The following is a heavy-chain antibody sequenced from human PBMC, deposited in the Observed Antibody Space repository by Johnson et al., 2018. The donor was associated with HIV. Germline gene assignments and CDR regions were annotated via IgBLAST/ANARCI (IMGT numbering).Heavy chain of an antibody. J-gene: IGHJ3*01. Sequence: VQLVESGGSVVRPGGSLKLSCTASGFTFNDYGMNWVRQVPGKGLEWVSGINWNGGSTGYVDSVKGRFTISRDNANNSLFLQMNSLRAEDTALYYCTRAFGSGGYSSTWYLGLGPFDVWGQGTMVTVSS. D-gene: IGHD6-13*01. CDR3: TRAFGSGGYSSTWYLGLGPFDV. V-gene: IGHV3-20*04. CDR2: INWNGGST. CDR1: GFTFNDYG.